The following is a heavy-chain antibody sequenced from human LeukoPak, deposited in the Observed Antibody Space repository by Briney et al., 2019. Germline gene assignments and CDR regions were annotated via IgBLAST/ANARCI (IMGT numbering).Heavy chain of an antibody. CDR3: ARDNVLMVYAIPGYYYYGMDV. V-gene: IGHV3-53*01. D-gene: IGHD2-8*01. CDR2: IYSGGST. CDR1: GFTVSSNY. J-gene: IGHJ6*02. Sequence: GGSLRLSCAASGFTVSSNYMSWVRQAPGKGLEWVSVIYSGGSTYYADSVKGRFTISRDNSKNTPYLQMNSLRAEDTAVYYCARDNVLMVYAIPGYYYYGMDVWGQGTTVTVSS.